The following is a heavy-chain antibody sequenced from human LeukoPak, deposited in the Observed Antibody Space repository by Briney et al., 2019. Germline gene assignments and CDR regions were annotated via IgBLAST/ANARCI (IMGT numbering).Heavy chain of an antibody. D-gene: IGHD3-16*02. CDR3: VKVRSSRLGELSLWYYFDY. CDR1: GFTFSYYA. V-gene: IGHV3-23*01. CDR2: IAGSGGGT. Sequence: GGSLRLSCAASGFTFSYYAMSWVRQAPGKGLEWVSAIAGSGGGTNYADSVKGRFTISRDNSKNTLYLQMSSLRAEDTAVYYCVKVRSSRLGELSLWYYFDYWGQGTLVTVSS. J-gene: IGHJ4*02.